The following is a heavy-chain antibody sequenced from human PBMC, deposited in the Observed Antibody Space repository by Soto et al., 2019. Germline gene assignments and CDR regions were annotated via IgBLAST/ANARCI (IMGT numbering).Heavy chain of an antibody. CDR3: ARARLRAVYAIDI. Sequence: ASETLSLTCTVSGGSVSSGAYYWTWIRQRPGKGLEWIGYIYYSGSTYYSPSLKSRLSISLDTSKNQFSLRLSSVTAADTAMYYCARARLRAVYAIDIWGQGTMVTVSS. CDR1: GGSVSSGAYY. J-gene: IGHJ3*02. V-gene: IGHV4-31*03. D-gene: IGHD5-12*01. CDR2: IYYSGST.